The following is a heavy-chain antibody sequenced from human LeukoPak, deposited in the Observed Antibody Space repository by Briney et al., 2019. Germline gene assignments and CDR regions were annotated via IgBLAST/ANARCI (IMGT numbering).Heavy chain of an antibody. CDR2: INAGNGNT. D-gene: IGHD4-17*01. CDR3: ARGHYGDYAHYGMDV. CDR1: GYTFTIYA. V-gene: IGHV1-3*01. Sequence: ASVTLSFNSSGYTFTIYAMHWVRQAPGQRLEWMGWINAGNGNTKYSQKFQGRVTITSDTYASTAYMELSSLRSDDTAVYYCARGHYGDYAHYGMDVWGKGTTVTVSS. J-gene: IGHJ6*04.